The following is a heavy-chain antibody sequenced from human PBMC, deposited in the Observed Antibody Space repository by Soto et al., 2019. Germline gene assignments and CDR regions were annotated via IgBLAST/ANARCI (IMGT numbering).Heavy chain of an antibody. CDR3: ATIVSP. CDR1: GGSISSDDYY. Sequence: SATLSLTCTVSGGSISSDDYYSSWNRQHPGKGLEWIGYIYYSGSTYYNPSLKSRVTISVDTSKNQFSLNLSSVTSADTAVYYGATIVSPWARGTLVPVSP. V-gene: IGHV4-31*03. D-gene: IGHD2-21*01. CDR2: IYYSGST. J-gene: IGHJ5*02.